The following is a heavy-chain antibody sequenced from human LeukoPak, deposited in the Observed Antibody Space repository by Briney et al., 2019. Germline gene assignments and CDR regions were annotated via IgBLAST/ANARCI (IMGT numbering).Heavy chain of an antibody. V-gene: IGHV4-38-2*01. Sequence: SETLSLTCAVSGYSISSGYYWGWIRQPPGKGLEWIGCIYHSGSTYYNPSLKSRVTISVDTSKNQFSLKLSSVTAADTAVYYCARPICSSTSCSAFNYWGQGTLVTVSS. D-gene: IGHD2-2*01. J-gene: IGHJ4*02. CDR2: IYHSGST. CDR1: GYSISSGYY. CDR3: ARPICSSTSCSAFNY.